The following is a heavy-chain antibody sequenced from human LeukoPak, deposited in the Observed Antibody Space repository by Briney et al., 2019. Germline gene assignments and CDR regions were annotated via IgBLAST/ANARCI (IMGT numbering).Heavy chain of an antibody. CDR2: ISYDGSNK. CDR1: GFTFSSYG. V-gene: IGHV3-30*18. CDR3: AKALRWVNRETDY. D-gene: IGHD4-23*01. Sequence: GGSLRLSCAASGFTFSSYGMHWVRQAPGKGLEWVAVISYDGSNKYYADSVKGRFTISRDNSKNTLYLQMNSLRAEDTAVYYCAKALRWVNRETDYWGQGTLVTVSS. J-gene: IGHJ4*02.